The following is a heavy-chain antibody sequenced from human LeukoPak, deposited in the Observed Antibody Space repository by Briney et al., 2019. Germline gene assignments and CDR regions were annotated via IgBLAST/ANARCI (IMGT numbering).Heavy chain of an antibody. J-gene: IGHJ4*02. CDR1: GGSISSSSYY. V-gene: IGHV4-39*01. CDR2: IYYSRST. CDR3: ARGVGNVDTVDSGDY. Sequence: PSETLSLTCTVSGGSISSSSYYWGWIRQPPGKGLEWIGSIYYSRSTYYNPSLKSRVTISVDTSKNQFSLKLSSVTAADTAVYYCARGVGNVDTVDSGDYWGQGTLVTVSS. D-gene: IGHD5-18*01.